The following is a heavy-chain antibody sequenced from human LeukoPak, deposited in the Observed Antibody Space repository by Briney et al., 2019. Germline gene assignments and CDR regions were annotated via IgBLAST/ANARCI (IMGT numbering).Heavy chain of an antibody. CDR3: AKDKSSGSYFFDY. Sequence: GGSLRLSCAASGFTFTSYGMHWVRQAPGKGLEWVAFIRYDGSNKYYADSVKGRFTISRDNSKNTLYLQMNSLRAEDTGVYYCAKDKSSGSYFFDYWGQGTLVTVSS. V-gene: IGHV3-30*02. CDR2: IRYDGSNK. D-gene: IGHD1-26*01. CDR1: GFTFTSYG. J-gene: IGHJ4*02.